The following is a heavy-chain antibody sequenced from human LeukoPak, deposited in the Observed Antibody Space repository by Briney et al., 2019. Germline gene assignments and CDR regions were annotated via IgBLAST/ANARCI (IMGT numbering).Heavy chain of an antibody. D-gene: IGHD6-13*01. CDR3: AREAVSAAAGKDAFDI. CDR1: GFTFSSYE. Sequence: RAGGSLRLSCAASGFTFSSYEMNWVRQAPGKGLEWVSYISSSGSTIYYADSVKGRFTISRDNAKNSLYLQMNSLRAEDTAVYYCAREAVSAAAGKDAFDIWGQGTMVTVSS. CDR2: ISSSGSTI. J-gene: IGHJ3*02. V-gene: IGHV3-48*03.